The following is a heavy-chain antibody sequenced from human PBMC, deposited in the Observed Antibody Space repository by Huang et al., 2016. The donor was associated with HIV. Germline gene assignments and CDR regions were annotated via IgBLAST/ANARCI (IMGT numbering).Heavy chain of an antibody. V-gene: IGHV1-18*01. Sequence: QVQLVQSEAEVKKPGASVKVSCKASGYTFTKYGIAWVRQAPGQSLEWVGWISSYNYNINEAQNFQDRVTMTTDTSTTTAYMELRSLTSDDTAVYYCARDRTSANYYVDYYFDYWGQGTLVSVSS. CDR1: GYTFTKYG. D-gene: IGHD1-26*01. CDR2: ISSYNYNI. CDR3: ARDRTSANYYVDYYFDY. J-gene: IGHJ4*02.